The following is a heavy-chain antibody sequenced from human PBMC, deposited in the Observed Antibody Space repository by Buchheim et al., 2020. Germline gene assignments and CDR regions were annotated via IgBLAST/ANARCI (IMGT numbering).Heavy chain of an antibody. V-gene: IGHV3-23*01. CDR1: GFTFSSYA. CDR3: ANGYDDYYYGMDV. CDR2: FSGSGGST. J-gene: IGHJ6*02. Sequence: EVQLLESGGGLVQPGGSLRLSCAASGFTFSSYAMSWVRQAPGKGLEWVSAFSGSGGSTYYADSVKGRFTTSRDNSKTTLSLQMNSLRAEDTAVYYCANGYDDYYYGMDVWGQGTT. D-gene: IGHD5-12*01.